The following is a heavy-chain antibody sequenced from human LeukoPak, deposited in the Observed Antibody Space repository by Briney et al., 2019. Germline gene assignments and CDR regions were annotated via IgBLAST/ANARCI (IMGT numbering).Heavy chain of an antibody. V-gene: IGHV6-1*01. D-gene: IGHD3-10*01. CDR1: GDSVSSNSAA. Sequence: SQTLSLTCAIFGDSVSSNSAAWNWIRQSPSRGLEWLGRAFYRSQWYNDYAVSVKGRIAINPDTSKNQFSLQLNSVTPEDTAVYYCAREEAGTYGFEYWGQGTLVIVSS. J-gene: IGHJ4*02. CDR3: AREEAGTYGFEY. CDR2: AFYRSQWYN.